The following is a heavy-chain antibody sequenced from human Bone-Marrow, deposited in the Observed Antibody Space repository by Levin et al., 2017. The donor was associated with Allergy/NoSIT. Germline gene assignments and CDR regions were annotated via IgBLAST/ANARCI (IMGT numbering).Heavy chain of an antibody. CDR2: IKSVADGGTI. CDR1: GFTFINAW. CDR3: TTDLGTD. V-gene: IGHV3-15*01. Sequence: RSGGSLRLSCAASGFTFINAWMSWVRQAPGKGLEWVGRIKSVADGGTIDYAAPVSGRFTMSRDDSKQTLYLQMNSLKTEDTAVYYCTTDLGTDWGQGTLVTVSS. J-gene: IGHJ4*02.